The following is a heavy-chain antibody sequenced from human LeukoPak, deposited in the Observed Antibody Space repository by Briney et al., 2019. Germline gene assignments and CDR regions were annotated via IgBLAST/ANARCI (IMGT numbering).Heavy chain of an antibody. D-gene: IGHD4-17*01. CDR3: ARGTYGYYMDV. Sequence: PSETLSLTCSGSNYSISNSLYWGWLRQPPGKGLEWVGSIYRSGSTFYNPSLKSRVTISLDTFKNQFSLKLSSVTAPDTAVYFLARGTYGYYMDVWGKGTTVTVSS. CDR2: IYRSGST. J-gene: IGHJ6*03. V-gene: IGHV4-38-2*02. CDR1: NYSISNSLY.